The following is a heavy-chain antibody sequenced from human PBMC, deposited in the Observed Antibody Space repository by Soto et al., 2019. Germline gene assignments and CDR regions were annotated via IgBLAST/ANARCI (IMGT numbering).Heavy chain of an antibody. J-gene: IGHJ6*02. D-gene: IGHD3-3*01. CDR2: IHPNSAGT. CDR1: GYTFTGYY. CDR3: ASFILGWLLHGMNV. Sequence: GSVKVSCKASGYTFTGYYMHWVRQAPGQGLEWLGWIHPNSAGTNYAHKFQGRVTMTRDTSINTAYMELRRLRSDDTAVYYCASFILGWLLHGMNVFGQGTTVTVSS. V-gene: IGHV1-2*07.